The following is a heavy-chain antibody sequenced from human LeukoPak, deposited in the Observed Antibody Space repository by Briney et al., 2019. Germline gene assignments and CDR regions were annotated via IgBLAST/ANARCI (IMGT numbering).Heavy chain of an antibody. D-gene: IGHD1-26*01. CDR3: AREVGEDAFDI. V-gene: IGHV3-13*01. Sequence: GGSLRLSCAASGFTFSSYDMQWVRQATGKGLEWVSAIGTGGDTYYPGSVKGGLTISREHAKKSLLRQRNSRRAGAAAVYYCAREVGEDAFDIWRQGTMVTVSS. CDR1: GFTFSSYD. J-gene: IGHJ3*02. CDR2: IGTGGDT.